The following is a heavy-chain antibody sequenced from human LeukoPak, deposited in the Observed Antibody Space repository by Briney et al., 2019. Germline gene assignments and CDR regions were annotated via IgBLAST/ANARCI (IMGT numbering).Heavy chain of an antibody. J-gene: IGHJ5*02. Sequence: VASVNVSCKASGYTFTSYYMHWVRQAPGQGLEWMGIINPSGGSTSYAQKFQGRVTMTRDTSTSTVYMELSSLRSEDTAVYYCAAGPTLGSLEWSNWFDPWGQGTLVTVSS. D-gene: IGHD3-3*01. CDR3: AAGPTLGSLEWSNWFDP. V-gene: IGHV1-46*01. CDR1: GYTFTSYY. CDR2: INPSGGST.